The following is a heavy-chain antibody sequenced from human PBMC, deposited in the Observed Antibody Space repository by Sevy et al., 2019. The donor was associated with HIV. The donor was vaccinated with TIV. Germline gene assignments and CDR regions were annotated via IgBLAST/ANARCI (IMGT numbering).Heavy chain of an antibody. V-gene: IGHV4-4*07. CDR3: ARGRYSSGWFDAFDI. D-gene: IGHD6-19*01. CDR2: IYTSGST. Sequence: SETLSLTCTVSGGSISSYYWSWIRQPAGKGLEWIGRIYTSGSTNYNPSLKSRVTMSVDTSENQFSLKLSSVTAADTAVYYCARGRYSSGWFDAFDIWGQGTMVTVSS. J-gene: IGHJ3*02. CDR1: GGSISSYY.